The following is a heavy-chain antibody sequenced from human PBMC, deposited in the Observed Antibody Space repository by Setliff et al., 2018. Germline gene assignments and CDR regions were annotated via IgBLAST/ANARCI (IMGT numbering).Heavy chain of an antibody. J-gene: IGHJ3*02. CDR2: IYPADSDT. CDR1: GYTFTNYW. Sequence: GESLTLSCKGSGYTFTNYWIAWVRQMPGKGLEYMGIIYPADSDTTYSPSFQGQVTISADKSINTAYLQWSSLKASDTAIYYCARVGPLTDDAFDIWGQGTMVTVSS. CDR3: ARVGPLTDDAFDI. D-gene: IGHD1-26*01. V-gene: IGHV5-51*01.